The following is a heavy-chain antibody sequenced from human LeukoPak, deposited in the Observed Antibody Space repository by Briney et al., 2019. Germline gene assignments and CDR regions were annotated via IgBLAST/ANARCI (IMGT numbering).Heavy chain of an antibody. J-gene: IGHJ4*02. V-gene: IGHV4-59*01. Sequence: SETLSLTCTVSGGSISSYYWSWIRQPPGKGLEWIGYIYYSGSTNYNPSLKSRGTISVDTSKNQFSLTLSSVTAADTAVYYCARDLGSAQPGFWGQGTLVTVSS. CDR2: IYYSGST. CDR3: ARDLGSAQPGF. CDR1: GGSISSYY. D-gene: IGHD6-25*01.